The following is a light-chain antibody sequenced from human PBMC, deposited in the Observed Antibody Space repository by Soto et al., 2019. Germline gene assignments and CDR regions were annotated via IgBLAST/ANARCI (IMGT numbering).Light chain of an antibody. V-gene: IGKV1-39*01. CDR2: AAS. J-gene: IGKJ2*01. CDR1: QGISTY. CDR3: HQTYSTPFT. Sequence: DIQMTQSPSSLSASVGDRVTITCRASQGISTYLNWYQQKPGKAPNLLIFAASSLQSGVPSRFSGSGSGTDFTLTITSLQPEDFATYYCHQTYSTPFTFGQGTKLEIQ.